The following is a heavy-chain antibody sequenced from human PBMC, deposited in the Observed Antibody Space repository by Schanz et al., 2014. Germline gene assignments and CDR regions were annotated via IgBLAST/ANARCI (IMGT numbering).Heavy chain of an antibody. CDR2: IIPVLNIA. CDR1: GGTFSSYT. V-gene: IGHV1-69*02. D-gene: IGHD3-10*01. J-gene: IGHJ4*02. CDR3: ASGRGFYDY. Sequence: QLQLVQFGAEVKKPGSSVTVSCTLSGGTFSSYTISWMRQAPGQGLEWMGKIIPVLNIATYAQRFQGRVSITADTSTNTAYMELSSLTSEDTAVHYCASGRGFYDYWGQGTLVTGSS.